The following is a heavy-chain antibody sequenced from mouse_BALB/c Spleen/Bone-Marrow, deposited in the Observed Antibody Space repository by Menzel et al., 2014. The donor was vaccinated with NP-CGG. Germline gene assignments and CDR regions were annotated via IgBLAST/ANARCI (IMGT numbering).Heavy chain of an antibody. V-gene: IGHV4-1*02. CDR3: ARLGYYGGFAY. CDR2: INPDSSTI. CDR1: GFDFXGFW. D-gene: IGHD2-3*01. Sequence: VQLQQSGGGLVQPGGSLKLSCAASGFDFXGFWMGWVRQAPGKGLEWIGEINPDSSTINYTPSLKDRFIISRDNAKNTLYLQMSKVRSEDTALYYCARLGYYGGFAYWGQGTLVTVSA. J-gene: IGHJ3*01.